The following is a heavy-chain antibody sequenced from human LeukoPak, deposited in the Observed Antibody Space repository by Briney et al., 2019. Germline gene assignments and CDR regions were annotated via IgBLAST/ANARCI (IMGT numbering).Heavy chain of an antibody. CDR1: GGSISRSNW. Sequence: QTSGTLSLTCTVSGGSISRSNWWSWVRQAPGKGLEWVSAISGTGDNTYYADSVKGRFTISRDNSKNTLYLQMNSLRAEDTAVYYCAKDASPVVVTANAFDSWGRGTLVTVSS. D-gene: IGHD2-21*02. CDR3: AKDASPVVVTANAFDS. J-gene: IGHJ4*02. V-gene: IGHV3-23*01. CDR2: ISGTGDNT.